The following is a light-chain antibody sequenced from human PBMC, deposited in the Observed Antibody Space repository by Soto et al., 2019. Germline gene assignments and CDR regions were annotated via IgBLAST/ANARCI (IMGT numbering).Light chain of an antibody. J-gene: IGLJ1*01. Sequence: QSVLTQPASVSGSPGQSITISCTGTSSDVGGYNYVSWYQQHPGKAPKLLIYEVSHRPSGVSNRFSGSKSGNTASLTISGLQAEDEADYYCTPYTSRDTLLYVFGTGTKVTVL. CDR2: EVS. CDR3: TPYTSRDTLLYV. V-gene: IGLV2-14*01. CDR1: SSDVGGYNY.